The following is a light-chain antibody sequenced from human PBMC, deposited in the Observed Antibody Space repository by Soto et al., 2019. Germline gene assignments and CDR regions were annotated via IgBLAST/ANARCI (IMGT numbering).Light chain of an antibody. CDR3: QQYGNSPPVT. CDR2: DAS. Sequence: DSVLTQSPGTLSLSPGERATLSCRASQSVSGSYLAWYQHKPGQAPRLLIYDASSRATGIPDRFSGSGSGTDFTLTISRLEPEVFAVYYCQQYGNSPPVTFGPGTKVDVK. V-gene: IGKV3-20*01. CDR1: QSVSGSY. J-gene: IGKJ3*01.